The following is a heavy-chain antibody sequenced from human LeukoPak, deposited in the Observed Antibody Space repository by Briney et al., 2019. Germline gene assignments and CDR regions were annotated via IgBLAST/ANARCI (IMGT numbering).Heavy chain of an antibody. CDR1: GYSFTSYW. J-gene: IGHJ3*02. CDR3: ARHPSSYYWTKLDAFDI. D-gene: IGHD3-3*01. V-gene: IGHV5-51*01. CDR2: IYPGDSDT. Sequence: GESLKISCKGSGYSFTSYWIGWVRQMPGKGLEWMGIIYPGDSDTRYSPSFQGQVTISADKSISTAYLQWSSLKASDTAMYYCARHPSSYYWTKLDAFDIWGQGTMVTVSS.